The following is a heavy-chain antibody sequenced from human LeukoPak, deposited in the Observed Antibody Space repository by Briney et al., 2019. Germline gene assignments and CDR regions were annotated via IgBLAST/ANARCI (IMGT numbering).Heavy chain of an antibody. J-gene: IGHJ4*02. CDR1: GGSISSSSYY. CDR3: AKSGGYGLIDY. V-gene: IGHV4-39*01. CDR2: IYYSGST. D-gene: IGHD1-26*01. Sequence: SETLSLTCTVSGGSISSSSYYWGWIRQPPGKGLEWIGSIYYSGSTYYNESLESRVTISIDTSKNQFSLKLNSVTAADTAMYYCAKSGGYGLIDYWGQGTLVTVSS.